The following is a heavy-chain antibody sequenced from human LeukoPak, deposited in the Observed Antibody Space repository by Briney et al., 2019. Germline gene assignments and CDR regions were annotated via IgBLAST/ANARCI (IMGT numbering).Heavy chain of an antibody. D-gene: IGHD3-22*01. J-gene: IGHJ4*02. CDR3: AKSSYYDSSGYYREYYFDY. V-gene: IGHV3-23*01. CDR2: VSGSGGST. Sequence: GALRLSCAGSGFIFSNYAMSWVRQAPGKGLEWVSSVSGSGGSTYYADSVKGRFTISRDNSKSTLFLQMNSLRAEDTAVYYCAKSSYYDSSGYYREYYFDYWGQGTLVTVSS. CDR1: GFIFSNYA.